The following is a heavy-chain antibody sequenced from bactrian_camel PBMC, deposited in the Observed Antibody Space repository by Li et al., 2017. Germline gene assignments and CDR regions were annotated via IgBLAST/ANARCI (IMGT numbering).Heavy chain of an antibody. CDR1: GFAFSVTA. Sequence: VQLVESGGGLVQPGGSLRLSCAASGFAFSVTAMSWVRRAPGKGLEWVAAMDSGADTIYYADSVKGRFAISRDNAKNTLYLHMNSLKYKDTAVYYCASLSAVASTSMKSHWGQGTQVTVS. V-gene: IGHV3S31*01. CDR3: ASLSAVASTSMKSH. J-gene: IGHJ4*01. D-gene: IGHD4*01. CDR2: MDSGADTI.